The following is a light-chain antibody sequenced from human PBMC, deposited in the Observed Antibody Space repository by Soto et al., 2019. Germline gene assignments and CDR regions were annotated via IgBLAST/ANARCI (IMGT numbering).Light chain of an antibody. J-gene: IGKJ3*01. CDR1: QSVSNY. CDR3: QLRGNWPPFT. V-gene: IGKV3-11*01. CDR2: DAS. Sequence: EIVLTQSPATLSVSPGERATLSCRASQSVSNYLAWFQQKPGQAPRLLIYDASNRAIGIPARFSGSGSGTDFTLTINSLEPEDFAVYYCQLRGNWPPFTFGPGTRVDIK.